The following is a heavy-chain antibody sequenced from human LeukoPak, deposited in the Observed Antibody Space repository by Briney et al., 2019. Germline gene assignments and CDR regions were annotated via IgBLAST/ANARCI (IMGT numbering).Heavy chain of an antibody. Sequence: PGGSLRLSCAASGFTFSSYWMSWVRQAPGKGLEWVANIKQDGSEKYYVDSVKGRFTISRDNAKNSLYLQMNSLRAEDTAVYYCASGGGTAMATYYFDYWGQGTLVTVSS. CDR2: IKQDGSEK. CDR3: ASGGGTAMATYYFDY. J-gene: IGHJ4*02. CDR1: GFTFSSYW. V-gene: IGHV3-7*01. D-gene: IGHD5-18*01.